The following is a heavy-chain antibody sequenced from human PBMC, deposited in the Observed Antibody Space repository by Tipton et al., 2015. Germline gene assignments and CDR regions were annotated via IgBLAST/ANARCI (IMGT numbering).Heavy chain of an antibody. J-gene: IGHJ4*02. CDR2: ISHSGNT. Sequence: LRLSCAVSAYSITTDYYWVWIRQAPGKGLEWIGAISHSGNTFYNPSLKSRVTISADTSKNQFSLRLSSVTAVDTAVYYCACHDYDLLTRDYQTVDYWGQGTLVTVSS. CDR1: AYSITTDYY. CDR3: ACHDYDLLTRDYQTVDY. D-gene: IGHD3-9*01. V-gene: IGHV4-38-2*01.